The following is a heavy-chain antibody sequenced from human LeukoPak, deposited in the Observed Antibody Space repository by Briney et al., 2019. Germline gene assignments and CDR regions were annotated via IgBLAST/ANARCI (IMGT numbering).Heavy chain of an antibody. CDR2: INHSGST. V-gene: IGHV4-34*01. Sequence: SETLSLTCAVYGGSFSGYYWSWIRQPPGKGLEWIGEINHSGSTNYNPSLKSRVTISADTSKNQFSLKLSSVTAADTAVYYCARGELELHYYYYYGMDVWGQGTTVTVSS. CDR3: ARGELELHYYYYYGMDV. CDR1: GGSFSGYY. D-gene: IGHD1-7*01. J-gene: IGHJ6*02.